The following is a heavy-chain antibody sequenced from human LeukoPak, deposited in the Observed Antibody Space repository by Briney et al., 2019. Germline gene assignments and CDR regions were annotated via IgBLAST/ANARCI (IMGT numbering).Heavy chain of an antibody. D-gene: IGHD2-15*01. J-gene: IGHJ6*02. V-gene: IGHV4-59*08. CDR3: ARGVHSSTLYYYYYGMDV. CDR1: GGSISSYY. CDR2: IYYSGST. Sequence: SETLSLTCTVSGGSISSYYWSWIRQPPGKGLEWIGYIYYSGSTNYNPSLKSRVTISVDTSKNQFSLKLSSVTAADTAVYYCARGVHSSTLYYYYYGMDVWGQGTTVTVSS.